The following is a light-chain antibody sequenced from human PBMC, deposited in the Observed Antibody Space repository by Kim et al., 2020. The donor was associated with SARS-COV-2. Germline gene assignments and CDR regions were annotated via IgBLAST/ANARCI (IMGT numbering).Light chain of an antibody. CDR2: VTS. V-gene: IGLV7-46*01. J-gene: IGLJ3*02. CDR1: TGAGSSGHY. Sequence: PEGTATPTSGSSTGAGSSGHYPYWFQQKPRQAPRTLIYVTSHTPCWTPARFAGYLLGGKAALTLSGAQPEDEAEYYCLLSYSGARVFGGGTKLTVL. CDR3: LLSYSGARV.